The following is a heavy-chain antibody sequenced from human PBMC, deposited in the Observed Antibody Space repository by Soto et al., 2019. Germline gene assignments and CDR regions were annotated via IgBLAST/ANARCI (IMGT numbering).Heavy chain of an antibody. V-gene: IGHV1-18*01. CDR1: GYTFTNYG. J-gene: IGHJ4*02. CDR2: ISTAHSDV. CDR3: ARDLAYIREY. Sequence: GASVKVSCKTSGYTFTNYGISWVRQAPGQGLEWMGWISTAHSDVGYAQKFQGRLTMTTDTSTRTAYMELRSLTSDDTAVYFCARDLAYIREYWGQGTLVTVSS. D-gene: IGHD1-26*01.